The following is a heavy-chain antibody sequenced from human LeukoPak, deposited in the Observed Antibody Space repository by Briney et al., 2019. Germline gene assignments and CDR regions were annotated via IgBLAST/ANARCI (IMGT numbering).Heavy chain of an antibody. J-gene: IGHJ6*03. CDR2: IRYDGSNK. CDR3: AKSVGVPRGYYYMDV. Sequence: GGSLRLSCAASGFTFSSYGMHWVRQAPGKGLEWVAFIRYDGSNKYYADSVKGRFTISRDNAKNSLYLQMNSLRAEDTAVYYCAKSVGVPRGYYYMDVWGKGTTVTISS. V-gene: IGHV3-30*02. D-gene: IGHD1-26*01. CDR1: GFTFSSYG.